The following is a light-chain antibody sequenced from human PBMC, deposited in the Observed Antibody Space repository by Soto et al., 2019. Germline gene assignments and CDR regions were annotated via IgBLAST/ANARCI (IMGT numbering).Light chain of an antibody. J-gene: IGKJ3*01. CDR2: DAS. CDR1: QSVSSY. Sequence: EIVLTQSPATLSLSPGERATLSCRASQSVSSYFAWYQQKPGQAPRLLIYDASNRSTGIPARFSGSGSGTDFTLTISSLAPDDFAVYYCQQRSNWLFTFGPGTKVDIK. CDR3: QQRSNWLFT. V-gene: IGKV3-11*01.